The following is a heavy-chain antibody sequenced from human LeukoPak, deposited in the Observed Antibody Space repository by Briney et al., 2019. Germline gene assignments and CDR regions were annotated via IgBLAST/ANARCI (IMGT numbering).Heavy chain of an antibody. CDR2: ISPNSGDT. CDR1: GYTFTDYH. V-gene: IGHV1-2*02. Sequence: ASLKVSCKASGYTFTDYHLHWVRQAPGQGPEWMGWISPNSGDTGYAQKFQGRVTMTRDTSISTAYMELSRLRSDDTAVYSRARSGYMWSYDYWGQGTLVTVSS. J-gene: IGHJ4*02. CDR3: ARSGYMWSYDY. D-gene: IGHD6-13*01.